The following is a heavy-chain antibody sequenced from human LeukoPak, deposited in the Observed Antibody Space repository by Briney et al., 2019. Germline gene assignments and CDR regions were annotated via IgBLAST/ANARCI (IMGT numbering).Heavy chain of an antibody. J-gene: IGHJ4*02. Sequence: SETLSLTCTVSGGSISSSSHYWGWIRQPPGKGLEWIGSIYYSGSTYYNPSLKSRVTIFADTSKNQFSLKLSSVTAADTAVYYCAGRSGAGYCSGGSCYIDYWGQGTLVTVSS. D-gene: IGHD2-15*01. CDR1: GGSISSSSHY. CDR2: IYYSGST. CDR3: AGRSGAGYCSGGSCYIDY. V-gene: IGHV4-39*01.